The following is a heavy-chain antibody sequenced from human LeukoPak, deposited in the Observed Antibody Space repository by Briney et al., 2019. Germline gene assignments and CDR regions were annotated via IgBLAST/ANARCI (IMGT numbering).Heavy chain of an antibody. D-gene: IGHD1-14*01. CDR2: VYHSGTT. V-gene: IGHV4-59*01. J-gene: IGHJ4*02. CDR3: ARARGRNCCLLEY. Sequence: SGTLSLTCAVSGDSITSSYWNWVRQSPEKGLEWIGFVYHSGTTSYNPSLKSRVSMSLDTSQNHFSLRLTSVTAADTATYYCARARGRNCCLLEYWGQGLPVTVSS. CDR1: GDSITSSY.